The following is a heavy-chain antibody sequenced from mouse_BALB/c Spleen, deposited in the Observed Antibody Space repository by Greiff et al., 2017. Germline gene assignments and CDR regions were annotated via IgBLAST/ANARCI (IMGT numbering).Heavy chain of an antibody. J-gene: IGHJ3*01. CDR1: GFSLTSYG. D-gene: IGHD1-1*01. Sequence: VKLMESGPGLVAPSQSLSITCTVSGFSLTSYGVHWVRQPPGKGLEWLGVIWAGGSTNYNSALMSRLSISKDNSKSQVFLKMNSLQTDDTAMYYCARGGDYYGSSYWFAYWGQGTLVTVSA. CDR2: IWAGGST. CDR3: ARGGDYYGSSYWFAY. V-gene: IGHV2-9*02.